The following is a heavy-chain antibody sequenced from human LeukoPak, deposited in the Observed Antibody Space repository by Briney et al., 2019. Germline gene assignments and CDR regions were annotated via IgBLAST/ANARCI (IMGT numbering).Heavy chain of an antibody. CDR3: AKDDCSSTSCYYYYYMDV. D-gene: IGHD2-2*01. V-gene: IGHV3-23*01. J-gene: IGHJ6*03. Sequence: QPGGSLRLSCAASGFTFSSYGMSWVRQAPGKGLEWVSVISGSGGRTFYADSVKGRFTISRDNSKNTLYLQMNSLRAEDTAVYYCAKDDCSSTSCYYYYYMDVWGKGTTVTISS. CDR2: ISGSGGRT. CDR1: GFTFSSYG.